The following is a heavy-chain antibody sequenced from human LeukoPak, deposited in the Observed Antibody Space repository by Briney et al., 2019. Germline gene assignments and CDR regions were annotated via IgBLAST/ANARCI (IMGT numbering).Heavy chain of an antibody. CDR3: ARDHNIAAAGSYD. CDR2: ISAYNGNT. Sequence: ASVKVSCKASGGTFSSYAISWVRQAPGQGLEWMGWISAYNGNTNYAQKLQGRVTMTTDTSTSTAYMELRSLRSEDTAVYYCARDHNIAAAGSYDWGQGTLVTVSS. D-gene: IGHD6-13*01. J-gene: IGHJ4*02. CDR1: GGTFSSYA. V-gene: IGHV1-18*01.